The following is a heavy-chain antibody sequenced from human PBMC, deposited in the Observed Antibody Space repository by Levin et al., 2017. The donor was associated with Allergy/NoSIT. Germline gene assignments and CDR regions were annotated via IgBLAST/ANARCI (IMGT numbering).Heavy chain of an antibody. Sequence: GESLKISCVASGFDVNTNYMAWVRQAPGKGLEWVSFIFGRDSSDYADSVKGRFTISRDNSKNTLFLQMNNLRAEDTAVYYCAREVSFGDYVLGYWGQGPLVSVSS. J-gene: IGHJ4*02. CDR3: AREVSFGDYVLGY. CDR1: GFDVNTNY. CDR2: IFGRDSS. D-gene: IGHD4-17*01. V-gene: IGHV3-53*01.